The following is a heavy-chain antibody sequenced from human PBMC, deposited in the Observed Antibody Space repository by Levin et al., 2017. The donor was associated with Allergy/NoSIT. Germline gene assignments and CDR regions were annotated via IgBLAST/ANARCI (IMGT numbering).Heavy chain of an antibody. CDR2: IWYDGSNK. D-gene: IGHD5-24*01. CDR3: ARFLGDGYNLYYYYYGMDV. CDR1: GFTFSSYG. V-gene: IGHV3-33*01. Sequence: GGSLRLSCAASGFTFSSYGMHWVRQAPGKGLEWVAVIWYDGSNKYYADSVKGRFTISRDNSKNTLYLQMNSLRAEDTAVYYCARFLGDGYNLYYYYYGMDVWGQGTTVTVSS. J-gene: IGHJ6*02.